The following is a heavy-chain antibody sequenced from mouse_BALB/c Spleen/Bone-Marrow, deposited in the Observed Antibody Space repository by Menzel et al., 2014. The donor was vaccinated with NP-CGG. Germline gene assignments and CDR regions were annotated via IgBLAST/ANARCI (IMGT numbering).Heavy chain of an antibody. V-gene: IGHV1-77*01. CDR3: DYYGSSYFDY. J-gene: IGHJ2*01. Sequence: QVQLQQPEPELVKPGASVKMSCKASGYTFTDYVISWVKQRTGQGLEWIGEIYPGSGSTYYNEKFKGKATLTADKSSNTAYMQLSSLTSEDSAVYFCDYYGSSYFDYWGQGTTLTVSS. CDR2: IYPGSGST. D-gene: IGHD1-1*01. CDR1: GYTFTDYV.